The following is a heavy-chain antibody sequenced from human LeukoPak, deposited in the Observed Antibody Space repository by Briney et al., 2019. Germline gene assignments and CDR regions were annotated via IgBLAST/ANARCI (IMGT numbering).Heavy chain of an antibody. CDR1: GFTFSSYS. Sequence: GGSLRLCCAASGFTFSSYSMNWVRQAPGKGLEWVSSISSSSSYIYYADSVKGRFTISRDNAKNSLYLQMNSLRAEDTALYYCARVRVYDFWSGYLDYYSYYMDVWGKGPRSPSP. J-gene: IGHJ6*03. CDR2: ISSSSSYI. V-gene: IGHV3-21*01. CDR3: ARVRVYDFWSGYLDYYSYYMDV. D-gene: IGHD3-3*01.